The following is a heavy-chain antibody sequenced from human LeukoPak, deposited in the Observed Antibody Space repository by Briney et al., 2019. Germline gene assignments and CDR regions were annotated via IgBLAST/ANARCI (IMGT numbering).Heavy chain of an antibody. CDR2: ISSSSTYI. CDR3: ARDGERGELSLYMDY. V-gene: IGHV3-21*01. J-gene: IGHJ4*02. Sequence: ETLSLTCTVSGGSISDNSYYWGWVRQAPGKGLEWVSSISSSSTYIYYADSVKGRFTISRDNAKNSLYLQMNSLRAADTAVYYCARDGERGELSLYMDYWGQGTLVTVSS. CDR1: GGSISDNS. D-gene: IGHD3-16*02.